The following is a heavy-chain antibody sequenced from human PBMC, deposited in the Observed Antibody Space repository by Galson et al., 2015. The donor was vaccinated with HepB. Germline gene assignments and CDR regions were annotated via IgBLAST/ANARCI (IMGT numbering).Heavy chain of an antibody. V-gene: IGHV3-23*01. Sequence: SLRLSCAASGFTFSNYGMHWVRQAPGKGLEWVSTITSSGGSTYYADSVKGRFTISRDNSKSTLYLQLSSMRAEDTGVYYCVRNLLWDGWNAFDIWGQGTTVTVSS. J-gene: IGHJ3*02. D-gene: IGHD1-1*01. CDR3: VRNLLWDGWNAFDI. CDR2: ITSSGGST. CDR1: GFTFSNYG.